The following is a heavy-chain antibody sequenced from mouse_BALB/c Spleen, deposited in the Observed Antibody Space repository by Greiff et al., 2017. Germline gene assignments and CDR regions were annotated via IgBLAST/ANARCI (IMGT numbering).Heavy chain of an antibody. D-gene: IGHD1-1*01. CDR2: ISTYYGDA. CDR3: AREWLYGSSYSYYFDY. J-gene: IGHJ2*01. CDR1: GYTFTDYA. V-gene: IGHV1S137*01. Sequence: VQLQESGAELVRPGVSVKISCKGSGYTFTDYAMHWVKQSHAKSLEWIGVISTYYGDASYNQKFKGKATMTVDKSSSTAYMELARLTSEDSAIYYCAREWLYGSSYSYYFDYWGQGTTLTVSS.